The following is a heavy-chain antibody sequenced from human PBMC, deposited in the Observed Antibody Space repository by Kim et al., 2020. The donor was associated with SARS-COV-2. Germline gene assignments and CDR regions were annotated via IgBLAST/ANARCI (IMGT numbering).Heavy chain of an antibody. CDR1: GFTFSSYS. CDR2: ISSSSSTI. Sequence: GSLRLSCAASGFTFSSYSMNWVRQAPGKGLEWVSYISSSSSTIYYADSVKGRFTISRDNAKNSLYLQMNSLRAEDTAVYYCARDAYYYYGMDVWGQGTTVTVSS. J-gene: IGHJ6*02. V-gene: IGHV3-48*01. CDR3: ARDAYYYYGMDV.